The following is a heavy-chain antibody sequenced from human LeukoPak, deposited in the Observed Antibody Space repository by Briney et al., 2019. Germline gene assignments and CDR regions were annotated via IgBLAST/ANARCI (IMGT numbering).Heavy chain of an antibody. V-gene: IGHV4-31*03. CDR3: ARDANDGYGGYMDV. J-gene: IGHJ6*03. Sequence: SETLSLTCTVSGDSIPSAGYFWNWIRQHPGKGLEWIGYIYNSGSTSYNPSLKSRISISIDTSKNQFSLRLSSVTAADTAVYYCARDANDGYGGYMDVWGQGTTVTVSS. CDR2: IYNSGST. D-gene: IGHD5-24*01. CDR1: GDSIPSAGYF.